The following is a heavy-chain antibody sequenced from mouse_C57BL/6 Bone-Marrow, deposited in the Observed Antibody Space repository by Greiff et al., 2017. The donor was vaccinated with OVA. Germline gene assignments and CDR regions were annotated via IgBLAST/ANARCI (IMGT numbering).Heavy chain of an antibody. CDR3: AIWSLSAMDY. V-gene: IGHV1-50*01. J-gene: IGHJ4*01. Sequence: QVQLQQPGAELVKPGASVKLSCKASGYTFTSYWMQWVKQRPGQGLEWIGEIDPSDSYPTYNQKLQGKATLTVDTSSSTAYMQLSSRTSDDAAVYDCAIWSLSAMDYWGQGTAVTVSS. CDR1: GYTFTSYW. CDR2: IDPSDSYP. D-gene: IGHD2-1*01.